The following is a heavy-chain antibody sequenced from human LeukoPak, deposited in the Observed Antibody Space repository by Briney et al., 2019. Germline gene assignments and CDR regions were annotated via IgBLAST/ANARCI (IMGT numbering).Heavy chain of an antibody. V-gene: IGHV4-59*12. J-gene: IGHJ4*02. D-gene: IGHD6-13*01. CDR1: GGSISSYY. CDR3: AHASSSWYHRTDY. CDR2: IHYNGTT. Sequence: PSETLSLTCTVSGGSISSYYWSWIRQPPGKGLEWIGYIHYNGTTNYNPSLKSRLTISVDTSKNQFSLKLSSVTAADTAVYYCAHASSSWYHRTDYWGQGTLVTVSS.